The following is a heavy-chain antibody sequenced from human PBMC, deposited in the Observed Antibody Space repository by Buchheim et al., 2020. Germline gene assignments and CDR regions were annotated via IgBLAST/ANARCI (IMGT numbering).Heavy chain of an antibody. V-gene: IGHV4-31*03. J-gene: IGHJ4*02. CDR3: ASESRYSGYVAPWGFDY. CDR2: IYYSGST. D-gene: IGHD5-12*01. CDR1: GGSISSSSYY. Sequence: QLQLQESGPGLVKPSETLSLTCTVSGGSISSSSYYWSWIRQHPGKGLEWIGYIYYSGSTYYNPSLKSRVTISVDTSKNQFSLKLSSVTAADTAVYYCASESRYSGYVAPWGFDYWGQGTL.